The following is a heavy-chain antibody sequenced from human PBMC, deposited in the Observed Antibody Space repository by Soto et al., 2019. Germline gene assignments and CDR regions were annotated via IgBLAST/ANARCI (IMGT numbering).Heavy chain of an antibody. CDR2: ISYDGSNK. CDR3: AKDYDSSGYYYFDY. Sequence: GGSLRLSCAASGFTFSSYGMHWVRQAPGKGLEWVAVISYDGSNKYYADSVKGRFTISRDNSKNTLYLQMNSLRAEDTAVYYCAKDYDSSGYYYFDYWGQGTLVTVSS. D-gene: IGHD3-22*01. CDR1: GFTFSSYG. J-gene: IGHJ4*02. V-gene: IGHV3-30*18.